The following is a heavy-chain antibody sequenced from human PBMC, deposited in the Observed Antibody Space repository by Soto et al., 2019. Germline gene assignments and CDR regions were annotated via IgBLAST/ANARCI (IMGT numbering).Heavy chain of an antibody. D-gene: IGHD6-13*01. CDR3: ARPFRYSSSWYDNWFDP. V-gene: IGHV4-39*01. CDR1: GGSISSSSYY. CDR2: IYYSGST. Sequence: SETLSLTCTVSGGSISSSSYYWGWIRQPPGKGPEWIGSIYYSGSTYYNTSLKSRVTISVDTSKNQFSLKLSSVTAADTAVYYCARPFRYSSSWYDNWFDPWGQGTLVTVSS. J-gene: IGHJ5*02.